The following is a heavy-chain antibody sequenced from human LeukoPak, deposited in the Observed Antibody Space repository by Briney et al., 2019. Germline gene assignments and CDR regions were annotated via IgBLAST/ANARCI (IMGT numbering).Heavy chain of an antibody. CDR3: ARGGSYPYYYYYGMNV. CDR1: GFTVSSNY. Sequence: GGSLRLSCAASGFTVSSNYMSWVRQAPGKGLEWVSVIYSGGSTYYADSVKGRFTISRDSSKNTLYLQMNSLRAEDTAVYYCARGGSYPYYYYYGMNVWGQGTTVTVSS. D-gene: IGHD1-26*01. J-gene: IGHJ6*02. CDR2: IYSGGST. V-gene: IGHV3-53*01.